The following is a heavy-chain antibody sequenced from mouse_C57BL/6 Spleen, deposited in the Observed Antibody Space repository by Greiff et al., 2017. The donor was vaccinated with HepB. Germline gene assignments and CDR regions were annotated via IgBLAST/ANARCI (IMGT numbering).Heavy chain of an antibody. CDR2: IYPGDGDT. J-gene: IGHJ1*03. Sequence: QVHVKQSGAELVKPGASVKISCKASGYAFSSYWMNWVKQRPGKGLEWIGQIYPGDGDTNYNGKFKGKATLTADKSSSTAYMQLSSLTSEDSAVYFCARNDYDPRYFDVWGTGTTVTVSS. CDR3: ARNDYDPRYFDV. V-gene: IGHV1-80*01. D-gene: IGHD2-4*01. CDR1: GYAFSSYW.